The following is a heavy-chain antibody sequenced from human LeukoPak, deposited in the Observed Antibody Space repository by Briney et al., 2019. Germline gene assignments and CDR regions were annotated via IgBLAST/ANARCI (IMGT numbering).Heavy chain of an antibody. Sequence: PSETLSLTCTVSGGSISSNNYYWGWIRQAPGKGLEWIGSIFYSGSTYNNPSLKSRVTISVDTSKNQFSLKLSSVTAADTAVYYCARHTSGWYIWGQGTLVTVSS. D-gene: IGHD6-19*01. V-gene: IGHV4-39*07. CDR1: GGSISSNNYY. CDR2: IFYSGST. CDR3: ARHTSGWYI. J-gene: IGHJ4*02.